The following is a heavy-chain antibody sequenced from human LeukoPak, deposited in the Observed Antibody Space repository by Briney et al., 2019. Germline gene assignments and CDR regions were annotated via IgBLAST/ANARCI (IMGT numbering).Heavy chain of an antibody. CDR3: AKDRFQWADTAMVTVDY. J-gene: IGHJ4*02. Sequence: GGSLRLSCVASGFTFGKYWMSWVRQAPGKGLEWVANIKLDGSEKNYVDSVKGRFTISRDNTKNSLYLQMNSLRAEDTAVYYCAKDRFQWADTAMVTVDYWGQGTLVTVSS. V-gene: IGHV3-7*01. D-gene: IGHD5-18*01. CDR2: IKLDGSEK. CDR1: GFTFGKYW.